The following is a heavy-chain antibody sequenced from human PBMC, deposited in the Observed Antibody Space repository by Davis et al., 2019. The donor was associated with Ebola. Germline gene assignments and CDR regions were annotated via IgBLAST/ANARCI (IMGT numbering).Heavy chain of an antibody. D-gene: IGHD1-1*01. CDR2: IKQDGSEK. J-gene: IGHJ4*02. CDR1: GFTFNTCW. V-gene: IGHV3-7*01. Sequence: GESLKISCAVSGFTFNTCWMTWVRQAPGKGLEWVANIKQDGSEKYLVDSVKGRFTISRDNARNSLYLQMNSLRAEDTAVYYCAKDQRVSVWGQGTLVTVSS. CDR3: AKDQRVSV.